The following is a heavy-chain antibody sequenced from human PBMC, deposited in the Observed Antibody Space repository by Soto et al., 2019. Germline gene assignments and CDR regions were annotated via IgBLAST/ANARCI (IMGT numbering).Heavy chain of an antibody. D-gene: IGHD3-10*01. CDR3: ASGSLYGSGSYPVDY. J-gene: IGHJ4*01. CDR1: GGTFNNHL. Sequence: QVQLVQSGAEVKKPGSSVNVSCKASGGTFNNHLISWVRQAPGQGLEWVGTIIPLFGTLNYAQRFQGRVTLSADSSTSTAYMELSSLRSDDTAVYYCASGSLYGSGSYPVDYWGQGTLVTVSS. V-gene: IGHV1-69*08. CDR2: IIPLFGTL.